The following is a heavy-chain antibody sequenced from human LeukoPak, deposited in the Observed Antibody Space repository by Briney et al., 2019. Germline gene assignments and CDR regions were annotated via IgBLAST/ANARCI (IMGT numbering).Heavy chain of an antibody. V-gene: IGHV3-30*03. CDR2: VSYDGTET. D-gene: IGHD3-10*01. CDR3: ARDRPGI. Sequence: GGSLRLSCAASGFIFSRYGIHWVRQAPGKGLEWVAVVSYDGTETKYADSVKGRLNLSRDNSKNTVYLQMNSLTFEDTAVYYCARDRPGIWGQGTLVTVSS. J-gene: IGHJ4*02. CDR1: GFIFSRYG.